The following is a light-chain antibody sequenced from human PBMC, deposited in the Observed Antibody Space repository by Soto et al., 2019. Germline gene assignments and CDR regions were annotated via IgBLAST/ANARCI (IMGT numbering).Light chain of an antibody. J-gene: IGLJ7*01. Sequence: QSVLTQPPSASGTPGQRVTISGSGSSSNIGSNHIYWYQQLPGEAPKLLIYRSNERPSGVPDRFSVSKSGTSASLAISGLQSEDEADYYCAAWDDTLRGPVFGGGTQLTVL. CDR2: RSN. CDR1: SSNIGSNH. CDR3: AAWDDTLRGPV. V-gene: IGLV1-47*01.